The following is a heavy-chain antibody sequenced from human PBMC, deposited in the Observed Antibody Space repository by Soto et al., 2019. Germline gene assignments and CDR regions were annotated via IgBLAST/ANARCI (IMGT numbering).Heavy chain of an antibody. Sequence: EVELLESGGDLEQPGGSLRLSCAASGFTFSNYAMSWVRQGPGKGLEWVSAFSGSGAKTYYAASVKGRFTISRDNSKNMLYLQMNSLRAEDTAVYYCVKGLKWELPLDSWGRGTLVTVSS. CDR2: FSGSGAKT. CDR1: GFTFSNYA. CDR3: VKGLKWELPLDS. J-gene: IGHJ4*02. D-gene: IGHD1-26*01. V-gene: IGHV3-23*01.